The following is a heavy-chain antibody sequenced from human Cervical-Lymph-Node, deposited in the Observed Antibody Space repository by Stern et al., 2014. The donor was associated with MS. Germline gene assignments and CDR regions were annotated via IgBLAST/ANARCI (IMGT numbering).Heavy chain of an antibody. CDR2: IKSKTDGGTT. J-gene: IGHJ6*02. V-gene: IGHV3-15*01. D-gene: IGHD3-10*01. CDR3: TTDVVVRGVMLGMDV. Sequence: EVQLEESGGGLVKPGGSLRLSCAASGFPFSNAWMSWVRQAPGKGLEWVGRIKSKTDGGTTDYAAPVKGRFTISRDDSKNTLYLQMNSLKTEDTAVYYCTTDVVVRGVMLGMDVWGQGTTVTVSS. CDR1: GFPFSNAW.